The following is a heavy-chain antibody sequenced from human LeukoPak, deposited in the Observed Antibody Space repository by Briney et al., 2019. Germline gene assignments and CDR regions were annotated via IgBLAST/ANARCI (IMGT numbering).Heavy chain of an antibody. J-gene: IGHJ3*02. CDR2: IYSSGST. D-gene: IGHD3-10*01. V-gene: IGHV3-53*01. CDR3: ARANPHLGLALDI. Sequence: GGSLRLSCAPSGFTVSSNYMSWVRQAPGKGLEWVSVIYSSGSTHYADSVKGRFTISRDNSKNTLYLQMNSLRAEDTAVYYCARANPHLGLALDIWGQGTMVTVSS. CDR1: GFTVSSNY.